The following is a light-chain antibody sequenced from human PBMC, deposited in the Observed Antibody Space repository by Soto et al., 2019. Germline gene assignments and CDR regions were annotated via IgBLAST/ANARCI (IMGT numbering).Light chain of an antibody. V-gene: IGKV1D-16*01. Sequence: DIQMTQSPSSVSASVGDRVTITCRASQAIDSWLAWYQQKPGEAPKLLIFTGSLLHSGVPPRFSGSGSGTDFTLTISSLQPDDFAVYYCQQYYRYPWTFGQGTQVEIK. CDR2: TGS. CDR3: QQYYRYPWT. J-gene: IGKJ1*01. CDR1: QAIDSW.